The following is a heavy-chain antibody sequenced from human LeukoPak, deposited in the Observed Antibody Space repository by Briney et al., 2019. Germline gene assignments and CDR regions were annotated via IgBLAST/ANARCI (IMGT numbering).Heavy chain of an antibody. CDR1: GYSFTSYW. CDR2: IYPGDSDT. Sequence: GESLQISCQGSGYSFTSYWIGWVRQMPGKGLEWMGIIYPGDSDTRYSPSFQGQVTISADKSTSTAYLQWSSLKASDTAMYYCARRVVTAAFDIWGQGTMVTVSS. D-gene: IGHD2-21*02. CDR3: ARRVVTAAFDI. J-gene: IGHJ3*02. V-gene: IGHV5-51*01.